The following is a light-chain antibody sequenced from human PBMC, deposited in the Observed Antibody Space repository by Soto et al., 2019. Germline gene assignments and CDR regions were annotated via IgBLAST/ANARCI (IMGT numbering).Light chain of an antibody. J-gene: IGLJ2*01. CDR2: EVS. CDR3: SSYTSSSTYVV. CDR1: SSDVGGYNY. Sequence: QSVLTQPASVSGSPGQSITISCTGTSSDVGGYNYVSWYQQHPGKAPQLMIYEVSNRPSGVSNRFSGSKSGNTASLTISGLQAEDEADYYCSSYTSSSTYVVFGGGTKLTVL. V-gene: IGLV2-14*01.